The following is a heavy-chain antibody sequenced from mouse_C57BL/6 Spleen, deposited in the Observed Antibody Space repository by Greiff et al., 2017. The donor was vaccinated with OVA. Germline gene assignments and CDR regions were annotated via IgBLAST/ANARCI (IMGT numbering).Heavy chain of an antibody. CDR1: GYSITSGYY. CDR3: ASNGYNYYAMDY. Sequence: EVKLQESGPGLVKPSQSLSLTCSVTGYSITSGYYWNWIRQFPGNKLEWMGYISYDGSNNYNPSLKNRISITRDTSKNQFFLKLNSVTTEDTATYYCASNGYNYYAMDYWGQGTSVTVSS. V-gene: IGHV3-6*01. CDR2: ISYDGSN. J-gene: IGHJ4*01. D-gene: IGHD2-2*01.